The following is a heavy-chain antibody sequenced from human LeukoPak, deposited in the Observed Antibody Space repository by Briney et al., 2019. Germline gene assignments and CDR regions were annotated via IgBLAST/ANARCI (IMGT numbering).Heavy chain of an antibody. Sequence: SETLSLTCTVSGGSISSYYWSWIRQPPGKGLEWIGYIYYSGSTNYNPSLKSRVTISVDTSKNQFSLKLSSVTAADTAVYYCARASVRYYFDYWGQGTLVTVSS. J-gene: IGHJ4*02. CDR3: ARASVRYYFDY. CDR2: IYYSGST. CDR1: GGSISSYY. V-gene: IGHV4-59*12. D-gene: IGHD3-3*01.